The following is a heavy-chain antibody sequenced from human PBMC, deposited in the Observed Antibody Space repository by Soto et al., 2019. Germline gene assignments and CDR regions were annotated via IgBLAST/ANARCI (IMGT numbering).Heavy chain of an antibody. CDR3: ARSGEEFTMVRGVIKAYYFDY. J-gene: IGHJ4*02. D-gene: IGHD3-10*01. CDR2: IYYSGST. Sequence: SETLSLTCTVSGGSISSGGYYWSWIRQHPGKGLEWIRYIYYSGSTYYNPSLKSRVTISVDTSKNQFSLRLSSVTAADTAVYYCARSGEEFTMVRGVIKAYYFDYWGQGTLVTVSS. CDR1: GGSISSGGYY. V-gene: IGHV4-31*03.